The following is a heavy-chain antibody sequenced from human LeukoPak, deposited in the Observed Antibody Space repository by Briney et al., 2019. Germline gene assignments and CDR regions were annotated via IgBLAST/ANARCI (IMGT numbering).Heavy chain of an antibody. Sequence: GVSLRLSCAASGFTFSSYSMNWVRQAPGKGLEWVSSISSSSSYIYYADSVKGRFTISRDNAKNSLYLQMNSLRAEDTAVYYCARDDGSGSYFPWGQGTLVTASS. CDR3: ARDDGSGSYFP. J-gene: IGHJ5*02. D-gene: IGHD3-10*01. V-gene: IGHV3-21*01. CDR2: ISSSSSYI. CDR1: GFTFSSYS.